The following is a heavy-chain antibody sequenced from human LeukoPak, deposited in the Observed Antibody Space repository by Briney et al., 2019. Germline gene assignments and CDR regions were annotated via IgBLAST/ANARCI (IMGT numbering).Heavy chain of an antibody. V-gene: IGHV3-23*01. D-gene: IGHD6-13*01. CDR2: INGGGDST. Sequence: GGSLRLSYAASGFSFSLYSMNWVRQAPGKGLELVSAINGGGDSTHYADSVKGRFTISRDNSKNTLYLQMNSLRVEDTAVYYCVKDEPGSSWYNWGQGTLVTVFS. J-gene: IGHJ4*02. CDR3: VKDEPGSSWYN. CDR1: GFSFSLYS.